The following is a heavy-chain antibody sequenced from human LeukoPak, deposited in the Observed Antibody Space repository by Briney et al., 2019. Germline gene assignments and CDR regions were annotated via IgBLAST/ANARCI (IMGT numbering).Heavy chain of an antibody. CDR3: ARHYRGIAVAATPYWFDP. Sequence: SETLSLTCTVSGGSISSSSYYWGWIRQPPGKGLEWIGSIYYSGSTYYNPSLKSRVTISVDTSKNQFSLKLSSVTAADTAVYYCARHYRGIAVAATPYWFDPWGQGTLVTVSS. J-gene: IGHJ5*02. V-gene: IGHV4-39*01. CDR1: GGSISSSSYY. D-gene: IGHD6-19*01. CDR2: IYYSGST.